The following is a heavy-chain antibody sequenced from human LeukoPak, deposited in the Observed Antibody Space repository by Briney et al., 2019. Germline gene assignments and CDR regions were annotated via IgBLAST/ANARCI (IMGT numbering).Heavy chain of an antibody. CDR1: GGSMSPYY. D-gene: IGHD6-13*01. V-gene: IGHV4-59*08. CDR3: ARFSISWSYFDY. Sequence: PSETLSLTCTVSGGSMSPYYWSWIRQPPGKGLEWIGYIFYSGSTNYNPSLKSRVTISVGTSRNQFSLKLSSVTAADTAVYSCARFSISWSYFDYWGQGTLVSVSS. J-gene: IGHJ4*01. CDR2: IFYSGST.